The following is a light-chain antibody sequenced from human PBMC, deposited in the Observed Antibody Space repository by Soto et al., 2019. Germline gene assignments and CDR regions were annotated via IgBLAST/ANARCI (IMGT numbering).Light chain of an antibody. CDR3: QRYDNWTLT. J-gene: IGKJ4*01. CDR1: QGIGDT. CDR2: DTP. Sequence: LTQSPATLSVSPGDGATLSCTASQGIGDTLAWYQHKPSQTHRLLIYDTPARATGVPARFSGSRSGPEFTLTINSLQSEDFAIYYWQRYDNWTLTFGAGDKVDIX. V-gene: IGKV3-15*01.